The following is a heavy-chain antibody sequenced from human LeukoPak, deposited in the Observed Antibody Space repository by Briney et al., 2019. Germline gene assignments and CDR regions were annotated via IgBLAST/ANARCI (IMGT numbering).Heavy chain of an antibody. CDR1: GFTFSSYW. J-gene: IGHJ5*02. Sequence: GGSLRLSCGASGFTFSSYWMSWVRQAPGKGLEWVANIKEDGSEKYYVDSVKGRFIISRDNAKNSLYLHMNDLRAEDTAVDYCARDPGDRAIDRWFDPWGQGTLVIVSS. CDR2: IKEDGSEK. V-gene: IGHV3-7*03. D-gene: IGHD5-18*01. CDR3: ARDPGDRAIDRWFDP.